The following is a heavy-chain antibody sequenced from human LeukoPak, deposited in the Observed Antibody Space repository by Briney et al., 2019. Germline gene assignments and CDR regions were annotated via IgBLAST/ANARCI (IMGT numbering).Heavy chain of an antibody. J-gene: IGHJ3*02. CDR2: IYHSGST. V-gene: IGHV4-30-2*01. Sequence: SQTLSLTCAVSGGSISSGGYSWSWIRQPPGKGLEWIGYIYHSGSTYYNPSLKSRVTISVDRSKNQFSLKLSSVTAADTAVYYCASEAGDTAHYAFDIWGQGTMVTVSS. CDR3: ASEAGDTAHYAFDI. CDR1: GGSISSGGYS. D-gene: IGHD5-18*01.